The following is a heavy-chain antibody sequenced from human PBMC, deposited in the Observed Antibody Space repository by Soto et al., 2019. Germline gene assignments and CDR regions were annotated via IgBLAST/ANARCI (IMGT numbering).Heavy chain of an antibody. J-gene: IGHJ5*02. CDR3: ARVVTMVRGLTPQGFDP. Sequence: GESLKISCKGSGFSFTANWIGWVRRLPGKGLEWMGMIYPGDSDTRYSPSLQGQVTLSADKSISTTYLQWSSLKASDSAMYYCARVVTMVRGLTPQGFDPWGQGTLVTVSS. V-gene: IGHV5-51*01. CDR2: IYPGDSDT. D-gene: IGHD3-10*01. CDR1: GFSFTANW.